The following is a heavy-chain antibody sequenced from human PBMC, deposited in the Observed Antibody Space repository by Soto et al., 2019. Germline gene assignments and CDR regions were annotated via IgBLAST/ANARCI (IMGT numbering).Heavy chain of an antibody. CDR2: ISAHNGNT. D-gene: IGHD3-9*01. CDR3: ARDQSLPYYDILTGPSPYYYYGMDV. CDR1: GYTFTSYG. V-gene: IGHV1-18*01. J-gene: IGHJ6*02. Sequence: GASVKVSCKASGYTFTSYGISWVRQAPGRGLEWMGWISAHNGNTNYAQKLQGRVTMTTDTSTSTAYMELRSLRSDDTAVYYCARDQSLPYYDILTGPSPYYYYGMDVWGQGTTVTVSS.